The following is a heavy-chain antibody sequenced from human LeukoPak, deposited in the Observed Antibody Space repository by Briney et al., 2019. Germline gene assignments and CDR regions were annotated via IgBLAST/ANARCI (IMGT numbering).Heavy chain of an antibody. CDR2: INHSEST. CDR3: ARDVEVTARSYYYYYYGMDV. D-gene: IGHD2-21*02. V-gene: IGHV4-34*01. J-gene: IGHJ6*02. Sequence: PSETLSLTCAVYGGSFSGYYWSWIRQPPGKGLEWIGEINHSESTNYNPSLKSRVTISVDTSKNQFSLKLSSVTAADTAVYYCARDVEVTARSYYYYYYGMDVWGQGTTVTVS. CDR1: GGSFSGYY.